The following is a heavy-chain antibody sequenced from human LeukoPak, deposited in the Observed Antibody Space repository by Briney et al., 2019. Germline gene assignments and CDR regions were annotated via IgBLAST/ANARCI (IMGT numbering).Heavy chain of an antibody. V-gene: IGHV2-5*02. J-gene: IGHJ1*01. CDR3: ARGDYGDFYFQH. Sequence: SGPTLVKPTQTLTLTCTFSGFSLRTSGVGVGWIRQPPEKALEWLALIYWGDDKRYSPSLKSRLTITKDTSKSQVVLTMTNMDPVDTAAYYCARGDYGDFYFQHWGQGTLVTVSS. CDR2: IYWGDDK. CDR1: GFSLRTSGVG. D-gene: IGHD4-17*01.